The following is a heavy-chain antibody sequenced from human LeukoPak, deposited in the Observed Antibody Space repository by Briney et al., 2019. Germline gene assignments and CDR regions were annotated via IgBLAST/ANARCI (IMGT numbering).Heavy chain of an antibody. Sequence: SETLSLTCAVSGDSISSSNWWSWVRQPPGKGLEWFGENYNSGSTNYNSSLKSRFTISVDKSKNPLSLKLSSVTAADTAVYYWARGAYYDVSRGRIVYYFNNGGQGTRVTVS. J-gene: IGHJ4*02. CDR3: ARGAYYDVSRGRIVYYFNN. D-gene: IGHD3-3*01. CDR1: GDSISSSNW. V-gene: IGHV4-4*02. CDR2: NYNSGST.